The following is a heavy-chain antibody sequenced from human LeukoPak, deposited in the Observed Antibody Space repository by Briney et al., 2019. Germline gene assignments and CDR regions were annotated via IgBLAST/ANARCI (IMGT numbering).Heavy chain of an antibody. CDR2: FDPEDGET. J-gene: IGHJ4*02. D-gene: IGHD6-13*01. CDR1: GYTLTELS. Sequence: ASVKVSCKVSGYTLTELSMHWVRQAPGKGLEWMGGFDPEDGETIYAQKFQGRVTMTEDTSTDTAYMELSSLRSEDTAVYYCASIAAAEQNFDYWGQGTLVTVSS. CDR3: ASIAAAEQNFDY. V-gene: IGHV1-24*01.